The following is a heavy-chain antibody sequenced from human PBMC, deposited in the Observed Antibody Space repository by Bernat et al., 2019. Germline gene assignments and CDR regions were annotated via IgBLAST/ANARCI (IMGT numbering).Heavy chain of an antibody. CDR2: IYYSGST. CDR1: GGSISSYY. J-gene: IGHJ4*02. CDR3: ARVDLISMFIDY. D-gene: IGHD3-16*01. Sequence: QVQLQESGPGLVKPSETLSLTCTVSGGSISSYYWSWIRQPPGKGLEWIGYIYYSGSTNYNPSLKSRVTISVDTSKNQFSLKLSSVTDADTAVYYCARVDLISMFIDYWGQGTLVTVSS. V-gene: IGHV4-59*01.